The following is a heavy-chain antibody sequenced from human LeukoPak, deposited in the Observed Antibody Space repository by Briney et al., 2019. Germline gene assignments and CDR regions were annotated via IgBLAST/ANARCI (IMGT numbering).Heavy chain of an antibody. D-gene: IGHD3-22*01. J-gene: IGHJ4*02. CDR1: GGSFSGYY. CDR2: INHSGST. CDR3: ARVGLSNYYDSSGYYFLPGDY. V-gene: IGHV4-34*01. Sequence: SETLSLTCAVYGGSFSGYYWSWIRQPPGKGLEWIGEINHSGSTNYNPSLKSRVTISVDTSKNQFSLKLSSVTAADTAVYYCARVGLSNYYDSSGYYFLPGDYWGQGTLVTVSS.